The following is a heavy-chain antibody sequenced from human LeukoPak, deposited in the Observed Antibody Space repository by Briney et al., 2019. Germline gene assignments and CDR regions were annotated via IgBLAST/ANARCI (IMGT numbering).Heavy chain of an antibody. CDR2: IKQDGSEK. J-gene: IGHJ4*02. Sequence: PGGSLRLSCTASGFTSGTYWMSWVRQAPGKGLEWVANIKQDGSEKYYVDSVKGRFTISRDNAKNSLYLQMNSLRAEDTAVYYCARRREMAKRSLDYWGQGTLVIVSS. D-gene: IGHD5-24*01. V-gene: IGHV3-7*03. CDR1: GFTSGTYW. CDR3: ARRREMAKRSLDY.